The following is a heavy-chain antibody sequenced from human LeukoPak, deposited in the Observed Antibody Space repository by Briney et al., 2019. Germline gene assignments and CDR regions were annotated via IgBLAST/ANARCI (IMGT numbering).Heavy chain of an antibody. V-gene: IGHV4-61*02. CDR2: IYTSGST. J-gene: IGHJ6*03. Sequence: SQTLSLTCTVSGGSISSGSYYWSWIRQPAGKGLEWIGRIYTSGSTNYNPSLKSRVTISVDTSKNQFSLKLSSVTAADTAVYYCAGLGGGHSFYYYYYYMDVWGKGTTVTVSS. D-gene: IGHD4-23*01. CDR3: AGLGGGHSFYYYYYYMDV. CDR1: GGSISSGSYY.